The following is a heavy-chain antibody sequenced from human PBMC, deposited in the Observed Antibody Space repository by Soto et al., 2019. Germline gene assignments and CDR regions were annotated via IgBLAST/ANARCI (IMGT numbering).Heavy chain of an antibody. CDR2: IYYNGST. V-gene: IGHV4-59*01. CDR3: ARDRPARASGYPLSPPYYYYVMDV. J-gene: IGHJ6*02. D-gene: IGHD5-12*01. Sequence: PSETLSLTCTVSGGSISRYCWSWIRQPPGKGMEWIGYIYYNGSTNYNPSLKSRVTISVDTSKNQFSLKLSSVTAANTAVYYCARDRPARASGYPLSPPYYYYVMDVWGQGTTVT. CDR1: GGSISRYC.